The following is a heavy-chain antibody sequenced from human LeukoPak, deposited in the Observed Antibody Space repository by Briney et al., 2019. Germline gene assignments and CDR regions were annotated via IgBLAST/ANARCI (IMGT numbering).Heavy chain of an antibody. Sequence: PSQTLSLTCTVSGGSISSGSYYWSWIRQPAGKGLEWIVRIYTSGSTNYNPYLKSRVTISVDTSKNQFSLKLSSVTAADTAVYYCAGLRYYYDSSGPYYFDYWGQGTLVTVSS. D-gene: IGHD3-22*01. CDR2: IYTSGST. V-gene: IGHV4-61*02. CDR3: AGLRYYYDSSGPYYFDY. J-gene: IGHJ4*02. CDR1: GGSISSGSYY.